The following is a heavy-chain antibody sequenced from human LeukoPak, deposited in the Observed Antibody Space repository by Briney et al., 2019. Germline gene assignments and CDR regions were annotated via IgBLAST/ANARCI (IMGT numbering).Heavy chain of an antibody. V-gene: IGHV3-21*01. D-gene: IGHD2-2*01. CDR2: ISSSSNYI. J-gene: IGHJ4*02. CDR3: ARDAGYCSSTSCYSRNFDS. Sequence: GGSLRLSCAASGFTFNNYNMNWVRQAPGKGLEWVSSISSSSNYIYYADSVKGRFTISRDNAKNSLYLQMNSLRAEDTAVYYCARDAGYCSSTSCYSRNFDSWGQGTLVTVSS. CDR1: GFTFNNYN.